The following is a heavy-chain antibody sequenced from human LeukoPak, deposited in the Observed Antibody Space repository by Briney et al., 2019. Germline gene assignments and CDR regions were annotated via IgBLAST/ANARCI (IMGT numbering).Heavy chain of an antibody. Sequence: GGSLRLSCAASGFIFSSYAMSWVRQAPGKGLAWVSTISGSGGSTYSADSVKGRFTISRDNSKNTLYLQMNSLRADDTAVYYCAKDRLTAVVIPDAFDIWGQGTMVTVSS. V-gene: IGHV3-23*01. CDR2: ISGSGGST. J-gene: IGHJ3*02. D-gene: IGHD3-22*01. CDR3: AKDRLTAVVIPDAFDI. CDR1: GFIFSSYA.